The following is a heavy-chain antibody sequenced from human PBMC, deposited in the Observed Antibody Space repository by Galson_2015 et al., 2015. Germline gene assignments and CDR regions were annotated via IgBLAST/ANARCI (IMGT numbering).Heavy chain of an antibody. CDR2: IDWDDDK. J-gene: IGHJ3*02. CDR1: GFSLRTSGMR. Sequence: PALVKPTPTLTLTCTFSGFSLRTSGMRVSWIRQPPGKALEWLARIDWDDDKRYSPSLKSRLTITKDTSKNQVVLTMTNMDPVDTATYYCAHLYGDFSYIDAFDIWGQGTMVTVSS. V-gene: IGHV2-5*08. D-gene: IGHD4-17*01. CDR3: AHLYGDFSYIDAFDI.